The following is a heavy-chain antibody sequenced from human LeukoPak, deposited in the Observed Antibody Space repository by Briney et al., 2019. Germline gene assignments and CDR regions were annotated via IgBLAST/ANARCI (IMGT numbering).Heavy chain of an antibody. CDR2: IYYSGCN. D-gene: IGHD3-22*01. CDR1: GGSISSGGYS. J-gene: IGHJ4*02. Sequence: PSQTLSLTCAVSGGSISSGGYSWSWIRQPPGKGLEWIGYIYYSGCNYYNPSLKSRVTISVDTSKNPFSLKLSSVTAADTAVYYCASRPPYYYDSRKPNDYWGQGTLVTVSS. V-gene: IGHV4-30-4*07. CDR3: ASRPPYYYDSRKPNDY.